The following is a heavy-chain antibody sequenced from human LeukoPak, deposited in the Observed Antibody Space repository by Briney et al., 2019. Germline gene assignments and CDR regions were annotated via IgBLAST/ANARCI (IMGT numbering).Heavy chain of an antibody. V-gene: IGHV1-69*13. CDR1: GGTFSKYT. CDR2: ITPLFGTA. J-gene: IGHJ3*02. Sequence: ASVKVSCKASGGTFSKYTISWVRQRPGQGLEWMGGITPLFGTANYAQKFQGRVTITADESASTAYMELSSLRSEDTAVYYCARGWASSRRKAFDIWGQGTMVSVSS. D-gene: IGHD3-16*01. CDR3: ARGWASSRRKAFDI.